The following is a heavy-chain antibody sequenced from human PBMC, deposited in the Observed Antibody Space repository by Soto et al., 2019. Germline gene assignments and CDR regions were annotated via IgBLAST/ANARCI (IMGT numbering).Heavy chain of an antibody. CDR1: GGTFSSYA. D-gene: IGHD2-15*01. CDR2: IIPIFGTA. J-gene: IGHJ3*02. Sequence: SVKVSCKASGGTFSSYAISWGRQAPGQGLEWMGGIIPIFGTANYAQKFQGRVTITADKSTSTAYMELSSLRSEDTAVYYCARGGALDIVVVVAAKEDAFDIWGQGTMVTVSS. CDR3: ARGGALDIVVVVAAKEDAFDI. V-gene: IGHV1-69*06.